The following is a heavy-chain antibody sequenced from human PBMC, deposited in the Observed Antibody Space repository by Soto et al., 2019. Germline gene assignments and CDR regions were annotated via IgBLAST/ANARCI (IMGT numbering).Heavy chain of an antibody. V-gene: IGHV1-18*01. CDR2: ISAYNGNT. J-gene: IGHJ4*02. CDR3: ARDPSGDIVAPNGNFDY. Sequence: ASVKVSCKASGYTFTSYGISWVRQAPGQGLEWMGWISAYNGNTNYAQKLQGRVTMTTDTSTSTAYMELRSLRSDDTAVYYCARDPSGDIVAPNGNFDYWGQGTLVTVSS. D-gene: IGHD5-12*01. CDR1: GYTFTSYG.